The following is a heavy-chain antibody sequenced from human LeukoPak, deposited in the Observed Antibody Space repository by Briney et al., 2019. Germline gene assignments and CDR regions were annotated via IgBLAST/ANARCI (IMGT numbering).Heavy chain of an antibody. D-gene: IGHD6-19*01. V-gene: IGHV4-59*01. CDR3: ARDSGSGTYY. J-gene: IGHJ4*02. CDR2: IYYSGST. CDR1: GGSISNYY. Sequence: SETLSLTCTVSGGSISNYYWTWIRQPPGKGLEWIGHIYYSGSTTYNPSLKSRVTISIDTSKNQFSLKLSSVTAADTAVYYCARDSGSGTYYWGQGTLVIVSS.